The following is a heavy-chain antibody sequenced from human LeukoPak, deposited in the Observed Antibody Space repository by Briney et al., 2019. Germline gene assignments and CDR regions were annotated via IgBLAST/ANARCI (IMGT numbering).Heavy chain of an antibody. CDR1: GGSFSGYY. CDR3: ARHRKLMATISLDY. D-gene: IGHD5-24*01. Sequence: SETLSLTCAVYGGSFSGYYWSWIRQPPGKGLEWIGEINHSGSTNYNPSLKSRVTISVDTSKNQFSLKLSSVTAADTAVYYCARHRKLMATISLDYWGQGTLVTVSS. J-gene: IGHJ4*02. V-gene: IGHV4-34*01. CDR2: INHSGST.